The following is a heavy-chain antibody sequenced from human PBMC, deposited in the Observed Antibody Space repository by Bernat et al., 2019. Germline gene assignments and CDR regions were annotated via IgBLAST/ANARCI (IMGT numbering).Heavy chain of an antibody. CDR3: ARAPSIRYCSGGSCYPW. J-gene: IGHJ4*02. Sequence: QVQLVQSGAEVKKPGASVKVYCKASGYTFTSYYMHWVRQAPGQGLEWMGIINPSGGSTSYAQKFQGRVTMTRDTSTSTVYMELSSLRSEDTAVYYCARAPSIRYCSGGSCYPWWGQGTLVTVSS. CDR2: INPSGGST. CDR1: GYTFTSYY. V-gene: IGHV1-46*01. D-gene: IGHD2-15*01.